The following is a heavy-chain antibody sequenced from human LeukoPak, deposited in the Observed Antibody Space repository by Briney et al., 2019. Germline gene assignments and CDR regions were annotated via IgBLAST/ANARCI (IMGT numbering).Heavy chain of an antibody. CDR2: IWYDGSDI. CDR3: ARDLSMVRGPLDY. D-gene: IGHD3-10*01. Sequence: GRSLRLSCAASGFIFSTYGMHWVRQAPGKGLEWVAVIWYDGSDIYYVDSVKGRFTISRDNSKNTLYLQVNSLRAEDTAVYYCARDLSMVRGPLDYWGQGTLVTVSS. V-gene: IGHV3-33*01. CDR1: GFIFSTYG. J-gene: IGHJ4*02.